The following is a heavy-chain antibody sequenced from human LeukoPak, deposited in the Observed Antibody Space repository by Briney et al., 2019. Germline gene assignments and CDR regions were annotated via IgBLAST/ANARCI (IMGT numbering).Heavy chain of an antibody. Sequence: PSQTLSLTCVISGDIFSNNRATWNWIRQSPSRGLEWLGRTFYRSKLYSDYALSVVSRITVNPDTSNNQFTLQLKSVTPDDTAVYYCARDLADRFRIFDSWGQGTQVTVSS. CDR1: GDIFSNNRAT. V-gene: IGHV6-1*01. CDR2: TFYRSKLYS. D-gene: IGHD6-6*01. CDR3: ARDLADRFRIFDS. J-gene: IGHJ4*02.